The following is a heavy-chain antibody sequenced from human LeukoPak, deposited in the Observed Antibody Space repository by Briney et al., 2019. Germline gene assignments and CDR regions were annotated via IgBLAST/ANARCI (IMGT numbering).Heavy chain of an antibody. V-gene: IGHV3-7*01. D-gene: IGHD3-3*01. Sequence: PGGSLRLSCAASGFTFSSYWMSWVRQAPGKGLEWVANIKQDGSEKYYVDSVKGRFTISRDNAKNSLYLQMNSLRAEDTAVYYCARDENLEWLFKGANWFDPWGQGTLVTVSS. CDR1: GFTFSSYW. CDR3: ARDENLEWLFKGANWFDP. CDR2: IKQDGSEK. J-gene: IGHJ5*02.